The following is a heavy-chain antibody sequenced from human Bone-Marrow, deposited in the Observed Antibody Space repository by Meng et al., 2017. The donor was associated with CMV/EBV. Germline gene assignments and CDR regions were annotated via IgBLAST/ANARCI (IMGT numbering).Heavy chain of an antibody. V-gene: IGHV3-74*01. CDR3: AKDSAEYSSSSDY. CDR2: INSDGSST. D-gene: IGHD6-6*01. CDR1: GFTFSSYW. Sequence: GESLKISCAASGFTFSSYWMHWVRQAPGKGLVWVSRINSDGSSTSYADSVKGRFTISRDNAKNTLYLQMNSLRAEDTAVYYCAKDSAEYSSSSDYWGQGTRVTVSS. J-gene: IGHJ4*02.